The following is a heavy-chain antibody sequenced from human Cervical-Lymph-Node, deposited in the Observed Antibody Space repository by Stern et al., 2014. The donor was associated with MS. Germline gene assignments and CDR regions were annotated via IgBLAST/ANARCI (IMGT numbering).Heavy chain of an antibody. J-gene: IGHJ4*02. CDR3: ARGEAGTGYDY. Sequence: QVQLLQPGAEVKKPGASVKVSCKASGYTFTSHAISWVRQAPGQGLEWMGWTNTYNANTNYAQKFQGRVTMTTDTSTSTAYMEVRSLRSDDTAVYYCARGEAGTGYDYWGQGTLVTVSS. CDR1: GYTFTSHA. V-gene: IGHV1-18*01. D-gene: IGHD3-9*01. CDR2: TNTYNANT.